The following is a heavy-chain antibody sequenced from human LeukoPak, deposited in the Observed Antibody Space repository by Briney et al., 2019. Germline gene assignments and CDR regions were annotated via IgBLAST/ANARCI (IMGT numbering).Heavy chain of an antibody. Sequence: PGRSLRLSCAASGFTFSSYGMHWVRQAPGKGLEWVAVISYDGSKKYYADSVKGRFTISRDNSKNTLYLQMNSLRAEDTAVYYCAKDGCSSSSCYGAFDYWGQGTLVTVSS. CDR1: GFTFSSYG. CDR2: ISYDGSKK. D-gene: IGHD2-2*01. V-gene: IGHV3-30*18. J-gene: IGHJ4*02. CDR3: AKDGCSSSSCYGAFDY.